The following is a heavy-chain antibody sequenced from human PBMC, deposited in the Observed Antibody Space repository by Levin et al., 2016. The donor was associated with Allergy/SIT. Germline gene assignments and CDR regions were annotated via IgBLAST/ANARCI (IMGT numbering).Heavy chain of an antibody. Sequence: GESLKISCAASGFTVSSNYMSWVRQAPGKGLEWVSVIYSGGSTYYADSVKGRFTISRDNSKNTLYLQMNSLRAEDTAVYYCARDPGTNAAGATSVWGQGTLVTVSS. V-gene: IGHV3-53*01. CDR1: GFTVSSNY. CDR3: ARDPGTNAAGATSV. D-gene: IGHD4/OR15-4a*01. CDR2: IYSGGST. J-gene: IGHJ4*02.